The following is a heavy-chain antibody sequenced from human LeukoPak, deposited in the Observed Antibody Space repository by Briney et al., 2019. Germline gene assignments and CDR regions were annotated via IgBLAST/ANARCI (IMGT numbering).Heavy chain of an antibody. D-gene: IGHD2-8*01. Sequence: ASVKVSCKASGYTFTSYGISWVRQAPGQGLEWMGWISAYNGNTNYAQKLQGRVTMTTDTSTSTAYMELRRLRSYDTAVYYCARDYCTNGVCYRGDNWFDPWGQGTLVTVSS. V-gene: IGHV1-18*01. J-gene: IGHJ5*02. CDR2: ISAYNGNT. CDR3: ARDYCTNGVCYRGDNWFDP. CDR1: GYTFTSYG.